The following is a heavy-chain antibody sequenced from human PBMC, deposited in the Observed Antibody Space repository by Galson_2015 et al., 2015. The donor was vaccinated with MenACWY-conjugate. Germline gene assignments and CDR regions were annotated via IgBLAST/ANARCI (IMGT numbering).Heavy chain of an antibody. V-gene: IGHV1-46*03. CDR2: IDPSGGST. J-gene: IGHJ6*02. D-gene: IGHD3-9*01. CDR3: ARGDDILTGYLGSMDV. CDR1: GYTFTSYY. Sequence: SVKVSCKASGYTFTSYYMHWVRQAPGQGLEWMGIIDPSGGSTSYAQKFQGRVTMTRDTSASTVYMELSGLRSEDTAVYYCARGDDILTGYLGSMDVWGQGTTVTVSS.